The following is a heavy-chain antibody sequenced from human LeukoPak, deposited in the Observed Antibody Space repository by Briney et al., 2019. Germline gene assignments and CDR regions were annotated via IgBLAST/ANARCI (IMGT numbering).Heavy chain of an antibody. CDR1: GFTFSNAW. V-gene: IGHV3-15*01. D-gene: IGHD2-15*01. CDR3: AREDVAKGFSVFDY. J-gene: IGHJ4*02. Sequence: PGGSLRLSCAASGFTFSNAWMSWVRQAPGKGLEWVGRIKSKTDGGTTDYAAPVKGRFTISRDNSKNTLFLQMNSLRDEDTAVYFCAREDVAKGFSVFDYWGQGTLVTVSS. CDR2: IKSKTDGGTT.